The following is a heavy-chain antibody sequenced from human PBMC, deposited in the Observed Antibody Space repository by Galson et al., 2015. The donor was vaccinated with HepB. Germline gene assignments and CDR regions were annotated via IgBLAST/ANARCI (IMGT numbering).Heavy chain of an antibody. V-gene: IGHV1-2*02. Sequence: SVKVSCKASGYTFTGYYMHWVRQAPGQGLEWMGWINPNSGGTNYAQKFQGRVTMTRDTSISTAYMELSRLRSDDTAVYYCARVEEIAVVVFDYWGQGTLVTVSS. D-gene: IGHD3-22*01. CDR1: GYTFTGYY. CDR3: ARVEEIAVVVFDY. J-gene: IGHJ4*02. CDR2: INPNSGGT.